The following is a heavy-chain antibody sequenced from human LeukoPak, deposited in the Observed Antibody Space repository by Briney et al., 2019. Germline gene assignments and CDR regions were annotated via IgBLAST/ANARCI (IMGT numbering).Heavy chain of an antibody. D-gene: IGHD2-2*01. J-gene: IGHJ5*02. V-gene: IGHV3-66*01. CDR1: GFTFNNAW. Sequence: TGGSLRLSCAASGFTFNNAWMSWVRQAPGKGLEWVSVIYSGGSTYYADSVKGRFTISRDNSKNTLYLQMNSLRAEDTAVYYCAKGGYCSSTSCYVGWFDPWGQGTLVTVSS. CDR2: IYSGGST. CDR3: AKGGYCSSTSCYVGWFDP.